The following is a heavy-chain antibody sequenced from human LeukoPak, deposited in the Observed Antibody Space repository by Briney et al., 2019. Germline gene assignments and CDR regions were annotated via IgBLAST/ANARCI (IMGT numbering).Heavy chain of an antibody. CDR2: ISSSGSTI. CDR3: ARGLYGWGSYSTFGY. Sequence: GGSLRLSCAASGFTFSSYEMNWVRQAPGRGLEWVSYISSSGSTIYYAGSVKGRFTISRDNAKNSLYLQMNSLRAEDTAVYYCARGLYGWGSYSTFGYWGQGTLVTVSS. J-gene: IGHJ4*02. V-gene: IGHV3-48*03. CDR1: GFTFSSYE. D-gene: IGHD3-10*01.